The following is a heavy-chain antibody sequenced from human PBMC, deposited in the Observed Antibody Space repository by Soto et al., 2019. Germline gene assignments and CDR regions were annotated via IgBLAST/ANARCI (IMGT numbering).Heavy chain of an antibody. J-gene: IGHJ4*02. D-gene: IGHD1-1*01. CDR1: GGSISSGGYS. CDR3: ARDQGTGDFDY. V-gene: IGHV4-30-2*01. CDR2: IYHSGST. Sequence: SETLSLTCAVSGGSISSGGYSWSWIRQPPGKGLEWIGYIYHSGSTYYNPSLKSRVTISVDRSKNQFSLKLSSVTAADTAVYYCARDQGTGDFDYWGPGTLVTVFS.